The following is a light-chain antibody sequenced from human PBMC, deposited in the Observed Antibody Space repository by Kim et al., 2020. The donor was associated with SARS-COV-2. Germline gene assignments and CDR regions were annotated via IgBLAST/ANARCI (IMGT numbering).Light chain of an antibody. Sequence: AIQMTQSPSSLSASIGDRVTITCRASQGITNDLGWYQQKPGKAPKLLIYEASRLQSGVPSRFSGSGSGTDFTLTISSLQPEDFATYYCLQDYNYPRTFGQGTKVDIK. J-gene: IGKJ1*01. CDR3: LQDYNYPRT. CDR1: QGITND. V-gene: IGKV1-6*02. CDR2: EAS.